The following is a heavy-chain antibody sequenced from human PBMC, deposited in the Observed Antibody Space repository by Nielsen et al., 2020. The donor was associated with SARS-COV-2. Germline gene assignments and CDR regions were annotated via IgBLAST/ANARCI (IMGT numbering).Heavy chain of an antibody. CDR3: ARETMVRGFFQH. CDR2: INAGNGNT. V-gene: IGHV1-3*01. D-gene: IGHD3-10*01. CDR1: GYTFTSYA. Sequence: ASVKVSCKASGYTFTSYAMHWVRQAPGQRLEWMGWINAGNGNTKYSQKFQGRVTITRDTSASTAYMELSSLRSEDTAVYYCARETMVRGFFQHWGQGTLVTVSS. J-gene: IGHJ1*01.